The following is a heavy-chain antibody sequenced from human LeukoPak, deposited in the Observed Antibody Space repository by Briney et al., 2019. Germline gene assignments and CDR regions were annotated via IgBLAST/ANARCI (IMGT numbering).Heavy chain of an antibody. CDR2: INHSGST. CDR3: ARGSGHCSGGSCYGDY. D-gene: IGHD2-15*01. CDR1: GGSFSGYY. V-gene: IGHV4-34*01. Sequence: SETLSLTCAVYGGSFSGYYWIWIRQPPGKGLEWIGEINHSGSTNYNPSLKSRVTISVDTSKNQFSLKLSSVTAADTAVYYCARGSGHCSGGSCYGDYWGQGTLVTVSS. J-gene: IGHJ4*02.